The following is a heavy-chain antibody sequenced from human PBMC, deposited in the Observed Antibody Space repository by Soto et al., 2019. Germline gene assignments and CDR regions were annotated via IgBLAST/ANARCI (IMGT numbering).Heavy chain of an antibody. J-gene: IGHJ6*02. V-gene: IGHV3-23*01. CDR1: GFTFSTYP. D-gene: IGHD4-4*01. CDR2: ISGSGIST. Sequence: APLLESGGGLVQPGGSLRLSCAASGFTFSTYPMSWVRQAPGKGLEWVSGISGSGISTYYTDSVKGRFTISRDNSKNTVFLQMNSLRDEDTAVYYCVKPPVITASYYYYDMDVWGQGTTVTVSS. CDR3: VKPPVITASYYYYDMDV.